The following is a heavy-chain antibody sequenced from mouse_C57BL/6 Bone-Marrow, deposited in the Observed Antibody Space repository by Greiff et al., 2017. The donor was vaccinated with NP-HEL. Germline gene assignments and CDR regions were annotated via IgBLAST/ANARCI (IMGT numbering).Heavy chain of an antibody. V-gene: IGHV1-43*01. CDR3: ARSHYYGSSFAVYFDY. D-gene: IGHD1-1*01. CDR1: GYSFTGYY. J-gene: IGHJ2*01. CDR2: INPSTGGT. Sequence: EVQRVESGPELVKPGASVKISCKASGYSFTGYYMHWVKQSSEKSLEWIGEINPSTGGTSYNQKFKGKATLTVDNATSTAYMQLKSLTSEDSAVYYCARSHYYGSSFAVYFDYWGKGTTLTVSS.